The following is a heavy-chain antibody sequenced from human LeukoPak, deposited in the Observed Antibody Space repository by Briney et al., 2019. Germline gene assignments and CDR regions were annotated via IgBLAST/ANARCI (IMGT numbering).Heavy chain of an antibody. CDR2: INAGNGNT. CDR1: GYTFTSYA. V-gene: IGHV1-3*01. Sequence: ASVKVSCKASGYTFTSYAMHWVRQAPGQRLEWMGWINAGNGNTKYSQKFQGRVTITRDTSASTAYMELSSPRSEDTAVYYCARDLSSRDYYDSSGYFFDYWGQGTLVTVSS. D-gene: IGHD3-22*01. CDR3: ARDLSSRDYYDSSGYFFDY. J-gene: IGHJ4*02.